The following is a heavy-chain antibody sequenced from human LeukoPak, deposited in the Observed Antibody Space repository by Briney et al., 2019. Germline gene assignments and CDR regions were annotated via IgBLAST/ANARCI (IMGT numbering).Heavy chain of an antibody. J-gene: IGHJ6*02. CDR1: GFKFSDYY. D-gene: IGHD3-10*01. Sequence: GGSLRLSCTTSGFKFSDYYRTWLRRAPGKGLEWISHINNVASYTNYAASVKGRFTISRDNAKNSVHLEMINLRSEDTAVYYCARPMVPGVLEYFGLDVWGRGTTVIVSS. CDR3: ARPMVPGVLEYFGLDV. CDR2: INNVASYT. V-gene: IGHV3-11*03.